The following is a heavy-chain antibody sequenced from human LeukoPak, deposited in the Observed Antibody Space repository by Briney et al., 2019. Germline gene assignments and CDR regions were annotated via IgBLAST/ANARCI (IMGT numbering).Heavy chain of an antibody. D-gene: IGHD4-17*01. CDR1: GFTFSSYW. CDR3: ARDYGDTY. J-gene: IGHJ4*02. V-gene: IGHV3-7*01. CDR2: IKQDGSEI. Sequence: PGGSLRLSCVASGFTFSSYWMSWVRQAPGKGLEWVANIKQDGSEIHYVDSVKGRFTISRDNAKNSVYLQMNSLRAEDTAMYYCARDYGDTYWGQGTLVTVSS.